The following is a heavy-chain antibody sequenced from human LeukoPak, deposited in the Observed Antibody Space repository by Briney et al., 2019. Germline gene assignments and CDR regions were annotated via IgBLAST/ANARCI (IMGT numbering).Heavy chain of an antibody. J-gene: IGHJ6*02. CDR1: GFTFSSYT. Sequence: GGSLRLSCAASGFTFSSYTMSWVRQAPGKGLEWVSSLSSSGSYIYFADSVKGRFTISRDNAQNSLYLLMNSLRAEDTAVYYCARAANLCLDVWGQGTTVAVSS. CDR3: ARAANLCLDV. V-gene: IGHV3-21*01. CDR2: LSSSGSYI.